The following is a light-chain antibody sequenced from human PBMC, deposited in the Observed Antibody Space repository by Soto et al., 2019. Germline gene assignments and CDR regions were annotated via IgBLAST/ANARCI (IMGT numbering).Light chain of an antibody. CDR1: SSNIGAGFD. CDR3: AAWDDSLSGEV. J-gene: IGLJ1*01. Sequence: VLTQPPSVSGAPGQRVAISCTGTSSNIGAGFDVHWYQQIPGTAPKLLIFGNTNRPSGVPERFSGARSGASASLAISGLRSEDEADYYCAAWDDSLSGEVFGTGTKVTVL. V-gene: IGLV1-40*01. CDR2: GNT.